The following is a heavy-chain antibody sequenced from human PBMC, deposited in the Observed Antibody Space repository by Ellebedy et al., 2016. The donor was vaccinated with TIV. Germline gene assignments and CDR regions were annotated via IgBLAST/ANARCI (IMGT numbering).Heavy chain of an antibody. CDR2: IYYSGNT. Sequence: SETLSLXXTVSGGSISSYYWIWIRQPPGKGLEYIGYIYYSGNTNYNPSLKSRVTISVDTSKNQFSLKLSSVTAADTAVYYCARHIAVAKIDYWGQGTLVTVSS. V-gene: IGHV4-59*08. D-gene: IGHD6-19*01. CDR1: GGSISSYY. J-gene: IGHJ4*02. CDR3: ARHIAVAKIDY.